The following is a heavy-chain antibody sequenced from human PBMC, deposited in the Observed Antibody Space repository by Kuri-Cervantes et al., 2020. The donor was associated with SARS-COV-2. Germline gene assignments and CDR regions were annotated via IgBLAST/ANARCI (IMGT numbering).Heavy chain of an antibody. Sequence: GESLKISCAASGFTFSSYSMNWVRQAPGKGLEWVSSISSSSSYIYYADSVKGRFTISRDNAKNSLYLQMNSLRAEDTAVYYCARDGAARRLYIDVWGKGTTVTVSS. CDR1: GFTFSSYS. J-gene: IGHJ6*03. D-gene: IGHD6-6*01. CDR2: ISSSSSYI. CDR3: ARDGAARRLYIDV. V-gene: IGHV3-21*01.